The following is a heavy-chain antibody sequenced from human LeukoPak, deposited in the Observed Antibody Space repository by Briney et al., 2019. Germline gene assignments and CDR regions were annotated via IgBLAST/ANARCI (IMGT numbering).Heavy chain of an antibody. V-gene: IGHV1-2*02. CDR1: GYTLTGYY. D-gene: IGHD6-13*01. J-gene: IGHJ4*02. CDR2: INPNSGGT. CDR3: ARDSGYSSSWANY. Sequence: ASVKVSCKASGYTLTGYYMHWVRQAPGQGLEWMGWINPNSGGTNYAQKFQGRVTMTRDTSISTAYMELSRLRSDDTAIYYCARDSGYSSSWANYWGQGTLVTVSS.